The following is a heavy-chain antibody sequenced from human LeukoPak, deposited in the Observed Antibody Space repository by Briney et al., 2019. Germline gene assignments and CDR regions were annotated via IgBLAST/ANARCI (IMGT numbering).Heavy chain of an antibody. V-gene: IGHV3-66*01. CDR2: IYTGGST. Sequence: GGSLRLSCAASGFTVSSNYMSWVRQAPGKGLEWVSVIYTGGSTYYADSVKGRFTISRYNSKNTLYLQMNSLRAEGTAVYYCARDRVGPNIGGMDVWGQGTTVTVSS. CDR3: ARDRVGPNIGGMDV. D-gene: IGHD4/OR15-4a*01. J-gene: IGHJ6*02. CDR1: GFTVSSNY.